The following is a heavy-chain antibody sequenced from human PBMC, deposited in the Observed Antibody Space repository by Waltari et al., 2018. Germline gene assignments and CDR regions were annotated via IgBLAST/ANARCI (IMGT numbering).Heavy chain of an antibody. J-gene: IGHJ4*02. CDR3: AKDIGAYITGTSFDY. V-gene: IGHV3-43*01. CDR1: GFTFEDYA. Sequence: EVQLVESGGVVVQPGGYLRLSLPASGFTFEDYAMPWTRQAPGKGLEWVSLISWDGGSTYYADSVKGRFTISRDNSKNSLYLQMNSLRTEDTALYYCAKDIGAYITGTSFDYWGQGTLVTVSS. CDR2: ISWDGGST. D-gene: IGHD1-20*01.